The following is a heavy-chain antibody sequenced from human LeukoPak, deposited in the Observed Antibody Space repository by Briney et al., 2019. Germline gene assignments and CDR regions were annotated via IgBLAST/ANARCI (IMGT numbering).Heavy chain of an antibody. CDR2: IKQDGSEK. Sequence: GGSLRLSCAASGFTFSSYWMSWVRQAPGKGLEWVANIKQDGSEKYYVDSVKGRFTISRDNAKNSLYLQMNSLRAEDTAVYYCARDASSWYLVYYYHYMDVWGKGTTVTVSS. D-gene: IGHD6-13*01. CDR3: ARDASSWYLVYYYHYMDV. V-gene: IGHV3-7*01. CDR1: GFTFSSYW. J-gene: IGHJ6*03.